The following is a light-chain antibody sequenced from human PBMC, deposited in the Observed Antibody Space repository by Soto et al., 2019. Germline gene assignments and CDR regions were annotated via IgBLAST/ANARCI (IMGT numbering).Light chain of an antibody. CDR1: QSVRSY. J-gene: IGKJ5*01. Sequence: ESMLTQSPATLSLSPGERATLSCRASQSVRSYLAWYQQKPGQAPRLLIYDASNRAPGIPARFSGSGSGTDFTLTISSLEHDDFAVYYCQQRSSWPRITFGPGTRLDMK. V-gene: IGKV3-11*01. CDR3: QQRSSWPRIT. CDR2: DAS.